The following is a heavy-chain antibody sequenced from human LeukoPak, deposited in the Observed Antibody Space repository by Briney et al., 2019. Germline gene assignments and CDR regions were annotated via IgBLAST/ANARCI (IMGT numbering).Heavy chain of an antibody. CDR1: GFRFTGYW. Sequence: ASVKVSCKASGFRFTGYWMHWVRQAPGQGLERMGIIDPSGHITNSAQKFQGRLTVTRDTPTSTVYMELSSLRSDDTAVYYCVRDNSIADRGWWFDPWGQGTLVTVSS. CDR3: VRDNSIADRGWWFDP. CDR2: IDPSGHIT. J-gene: IGHJ5*02. D-gene: IGHD1-14*01. V-gene: IGHV1-46*01.